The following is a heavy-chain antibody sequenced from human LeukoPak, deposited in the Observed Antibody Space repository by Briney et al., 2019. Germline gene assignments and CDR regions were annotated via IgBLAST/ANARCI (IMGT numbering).Heavy chain of an antibody. CDR1: GFTFSSYW. D-gene: IGHD2-15*01. J-gene: IGHJ4*02. Sequence: PGGSLRLSCAASGFTFSSYWMSWVRQAPGKGLEWVGFIRSKAYGGTTEYAASVKGRFTISRDDSKSIAYLQMNSLKTEDTAVYYCTRDWVDQGVFPDYWGQGTLVTVSS. CDR2: IRSKAYGGTT. V-gene: IGHV3-49*04. CDR3: TRDWVDQGVFPDY.